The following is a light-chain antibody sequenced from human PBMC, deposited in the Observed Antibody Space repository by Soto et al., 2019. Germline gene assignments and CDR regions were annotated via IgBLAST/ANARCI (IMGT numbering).Light chain of an antibody. J-gene: IGKJ4*01. CDR2: LGS. Sequence: DIVMTQSPVSLPVTPGEPASITCRSSQSLLHSDGYNYLDWYLQKPGQSPQLLIYLGSNRASGVPDGFSGSGSGTDFTLKISRVEAEDVGVYYCMQALQTPLTFGGVTKVEIK. CDR3: MQALQTPLT. CDR1: QSLLHSDGYNY. V-gene: IGKV2-28*01.